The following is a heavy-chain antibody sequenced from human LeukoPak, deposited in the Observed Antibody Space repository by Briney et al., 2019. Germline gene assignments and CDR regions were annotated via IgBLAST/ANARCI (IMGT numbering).Heavy chain of an antibody. Sequence: ETLSLTCTVSGYSISSGYYWGWIRQPPGKGLEWIGSIYHSGSTYYNPSLKSRVTISVDTSKNQFSLKLSSVTAADTAVYYCARDPGLDSSGYYQTYFDYWGQGTLVTVSS. D-gene: IGHD3-22*01. J-gene: IGHJ4*02. CDR2: IYHSGST. CDR3: ARDPGLDSSGYYQTYFDY. CDR1: GYSISSGYY. V-gene: IGHV4-38-2*02.